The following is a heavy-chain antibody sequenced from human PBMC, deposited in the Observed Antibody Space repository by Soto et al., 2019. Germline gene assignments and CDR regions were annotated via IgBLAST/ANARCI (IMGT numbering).Heavy chain of an antibody. D-gene: IGHD4-17*01. CDR2: IYYSGST. V-gene: IGHV4-61*01. CDR3: ASDSFWDYDFGCNSGFGY. J-gene: IGHJ4*02. Sequence: PSETLSLTCTVSGGSVSSGSYYWSWIRKPPGKGLEWIGYIYYSGSTDYNPSLKSRVTISVDTSKNQFSLKLSSVTAADTAVYYCASDSFWDYDFGCNSGFGYWGQGTLVTVSS. CDR1: GGSVSSGSYY.